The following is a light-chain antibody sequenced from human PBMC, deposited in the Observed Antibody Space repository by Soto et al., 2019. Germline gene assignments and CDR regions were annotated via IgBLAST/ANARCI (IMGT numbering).Light chain of an antibody. V-gene: IGKV1-39*01. Sequence: DIQMPPSPSSLSASTGDRVTITCRASQGISSYLAWYQQKPGKAPKLLIYAASTLQSGVPSRFSGSGSGAAFTLTISSLQPEDFATYYCQHSYSTPRTFGQGTKVDIK. CDR2: AAS. CDR1: QGISSY. J-gene: IGKJ1*01. CDR3: QHSYSTPRT.